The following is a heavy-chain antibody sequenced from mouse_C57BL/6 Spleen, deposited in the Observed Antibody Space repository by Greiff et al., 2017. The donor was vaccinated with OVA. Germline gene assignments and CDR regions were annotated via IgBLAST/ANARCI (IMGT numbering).Heavy chain of an antibody. CDR1: GYTFTSYW. D-gene: IGHD2-4*01. V-gene: IGHV1-55*01. CDR3: ARGRLRRGDYYAMDY. CDR2: IYPGSGST. J-gene: IGHJ4*01. Sequence: QVQLKQPGAELVKPGASVKMSCKASGYTFTSYWITWVKQRPGQGLEWIGDIYPGSGSTNYNEKFKSKATLTVDTSSSTAYMQLSSLTSEDSAVYYCARGRLRRGDYYAMDYWGQGTSVTVSS.